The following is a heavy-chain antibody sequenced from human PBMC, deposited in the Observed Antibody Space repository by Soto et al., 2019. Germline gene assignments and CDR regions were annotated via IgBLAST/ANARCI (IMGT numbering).Heavy chain of an antibody. Sequence: WETLSLTCAVYGGSFSGYYWSWIRQPPGKGLEWIGEINHSGSTNYNPSLKSRVTISVDTSKNQFSLKLSSVTAADTAVYYCARRRRRSDCSSTSCRTGYYYYYYGMDVWGQGTTVTVSS. CDR3: ARRRRRSDCSSTSCRTGYYYYYYGMDV. J-gene: IGHJ6*02. CDR2: INHSGST. V-gene: IGHV4-34*01. CDR1: GGSFSGYY. D-gene: IGHD2-2*01.